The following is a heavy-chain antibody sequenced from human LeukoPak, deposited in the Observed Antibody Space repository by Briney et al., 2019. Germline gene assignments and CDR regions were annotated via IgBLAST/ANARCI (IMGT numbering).Heavy chain of an antibody. CDR1: GGSISTYY. CDR3: AIGYYDSIEYAFDI. V-gene: IGHV4-59*01. Sequence: SETLSLTCTVSGGSISTYYWSWIRQPPGKGLEWIGYIYYSGSTNYNPSLKSRVTISVDTSKNQFSLKLSSVTAADTAVYYCAIGYYDSIEYAFDIWGQGTMVTVSS. J-gene: IGHJ3*02. D-gene: IGHD3-22*01. CDR2: IYYSGST.